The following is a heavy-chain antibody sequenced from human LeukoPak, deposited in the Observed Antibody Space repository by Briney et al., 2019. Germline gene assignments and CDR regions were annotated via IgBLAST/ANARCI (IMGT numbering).Heavy chain of an antibody. D-gene: IGHD4-23*01. CDR2: IYHSGST. J-gene: IGHJ3*02. Sequence: MASETLSLTCTVSGYSISSGYYWGWIRQPPGKGLEWIGSIYHSGSTYYNPSLKSRVTISVDTSKNQFSLKLSSVTAADTAVYYCARGGYGGRGAFDIWGQGAMVTVSS. CDR3: ARGGYGGRGAFDI. CDR1: GYSISSGYY. V-gene: IGHV4-38-2*02.